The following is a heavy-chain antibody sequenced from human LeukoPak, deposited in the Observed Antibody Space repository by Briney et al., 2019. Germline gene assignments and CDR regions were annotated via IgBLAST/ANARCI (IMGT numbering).Heavy chain of an antibody. CDR1: GGSISSSSYY. CDR3: ARHYDFWSGYYDY. Sequence: PSETLSLTCTVSGGSISSSSYYWGWIRQPPGKGLEWIGSIYYSGSTYYNPSLKSRVTISVDTSKNQFSLKLSSVTAVDTGVYCSARHYDFWSGYYDYPGPGTLVTVSS. J-gene: IGHJ4*02. CDR2: IYYSGST. V-gene: IGHV4-39*01. D-gene: IGHD3-3*01.